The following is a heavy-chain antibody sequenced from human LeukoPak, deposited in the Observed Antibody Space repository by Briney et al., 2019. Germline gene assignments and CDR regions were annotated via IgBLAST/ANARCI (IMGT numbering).Heavy chain of an antibody. CDR3: AKTSSSGAFDI. J-gene: IGHJ3*02. D-gene: IGHD2-2*01. CDR1: GFTFEDYG. V-gene: IGHV3-20*04. Sequence: GGSLRLSCAVSGFTFEDYGMSWVRQGPGKGLEWVAGINWNGIIKRYGDSVRGRSTISRDKATNSLYLQMNSLRAEDTAVYYCAKTSSSGAFDIWGQGTMVTVSS. CDR2: INWNGIIK.